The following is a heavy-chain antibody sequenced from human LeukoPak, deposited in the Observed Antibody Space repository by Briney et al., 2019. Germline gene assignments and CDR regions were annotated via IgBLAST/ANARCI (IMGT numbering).Heavy chain of an antibody. V-gene: IGHV3-48*03. Sequence: PGGSLRLSCAASGFTFSSYEMNWVRQAPGKGLEWVSYISSGSEDTLYADSVKGRFTISRDNAKNSLYLRMNSLTAEDTAVYYCVGPPCLRGGYCSTHSWGQGTLVTVDS. CDR2: ISSGSEDT. J-gene: IGHJ4*02. CDR3: VGPPCLRGGYCSTHS. D-gene: IGHD2-2*01. CDR1: GFTFSSYE.